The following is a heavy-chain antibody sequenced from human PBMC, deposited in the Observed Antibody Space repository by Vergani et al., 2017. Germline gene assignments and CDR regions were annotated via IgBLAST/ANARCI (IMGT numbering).Heavy chain of an antibody. Sequence: QVQLQQWGAGLLKPSETLSLTCAVYGGSFSGYYWSWIRQPPGKGLEWIGEINHSGSTNYNPSLKSRVTISVDTSKNQFSLKLSSVTAADTAVYYCARGRARYCSSTSCMRWFDPWGQGTLVTVSS. J-gene: IGHJ5*02. V-gene: IGHV4-34*01. CDR2: INHSGST. CDR3: ARGRARYCSSTSCMRWFDP. CDR1: GGSFSGYY. D-gene: IGHD2-2*01.